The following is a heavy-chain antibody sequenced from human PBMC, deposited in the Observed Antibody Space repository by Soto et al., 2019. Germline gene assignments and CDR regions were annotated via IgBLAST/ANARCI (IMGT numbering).Heavy chain of an antibody. CDR3: APGGVPLTLGRGAHNWVDP. CDR1: GGTFSSYS. V-gene: IGHV1-69*02. D-gene: IGHD3-10*01. J-gene: IGHJ5*02. CDR2: IIPILGIT. Sequence: QVQLVQSGAEVKKPGSSVKVSCTASGGTFSSYSISWVRQAPGQGLEWMGRIIPILGITDYAQKFQGRIKINGDKSTSTAYTELGKLRSEGTAVYYCAPGGVPLTLGRGAHNWVDPWGQGTLVTVSS.